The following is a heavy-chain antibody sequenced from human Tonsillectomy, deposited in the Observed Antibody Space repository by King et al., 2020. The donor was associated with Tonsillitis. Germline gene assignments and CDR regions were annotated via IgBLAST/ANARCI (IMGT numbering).Heavy chain of an antibody. D-gene: IGHD5-12*01. Sequence: VQLVQSGGGVVQPGRSLRLSCVASGFSISNYAMHWVRQAPGKGLEWVALVSYDGTNKYYADSVKGRLTISRDNSKNTLYLQINNLRPDDTSVYYCAGSGYDDAFDIWGQGTMGTVSS. J-gene: IGHJ3*02. CDR2: VSYDGTNK. CDR3: AGSGYDDAFDI. CDR1: GFSISNYA. V-gene: IGHV3-30*01.